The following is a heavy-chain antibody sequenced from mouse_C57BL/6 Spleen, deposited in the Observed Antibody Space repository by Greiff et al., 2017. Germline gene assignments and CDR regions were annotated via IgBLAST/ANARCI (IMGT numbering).Heavy chain of an antibody. V-gene: IGHV14-1*01. CDR3: TTRAYYSNYEGFSFAY. CDR2: IDPEDGDT. CDR1: GFNIKDYY. Sequence: EVQLVESGAELVRPGASVKLSCTASGFNIKDYYMHWVKQRPEQGLEWIGRIDPEDGDTEYAPKFQGKATMTADTSSNTAYLQLSSLTSEDTAVYYCTTRAYYSNYEGFSFAYWGQGTLVTVSA. J-gene: IGHJ3*01. D-gene: IGHD2-5*01.